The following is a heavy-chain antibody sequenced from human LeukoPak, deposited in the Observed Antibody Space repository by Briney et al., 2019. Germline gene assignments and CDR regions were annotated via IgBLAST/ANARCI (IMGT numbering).Heavy chain of an antibody. J-gene: IGHJ4*02. CDR2: IKQDGSQI. CDR3: AREYCSGTSCYGYFDY. CDR1: GFTFSSYW. Sequence: GGSLRLSCATSGFTFSSYWMSWVRRAPGKGLEWVANIKQDGSQIFYVDSVKGRFTISRDTAKNSLSLQMNSLRAEDTAVYYRAREYCSGTSCYGYFDYWGQGTLVTVSS. V-gene: IGHV3-7*01. D-gene: IGHD2-2*01.